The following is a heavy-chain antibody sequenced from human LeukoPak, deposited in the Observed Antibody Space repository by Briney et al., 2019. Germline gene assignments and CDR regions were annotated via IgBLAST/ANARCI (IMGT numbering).Heavy chain of an antibody. J-gene: IGHJ3*02. V-gene: IGHV1-69*06. CDR3: ARTGGRKWTHRGPFDI. CDR1: GGTFSSYA. CDR2: IIPIFGTA. D-gene: IGHD1-14*01. Sequence: GSSVKVSCKASGGTFSSYAISWVRQAPGQGLEWMGRIIPIFGTANYAQKFQGRVTITADKSTSTAYMELSSLRSEDTAVYYCARTGGRKWTHRGPFDIWAKGQWSPSLQ.